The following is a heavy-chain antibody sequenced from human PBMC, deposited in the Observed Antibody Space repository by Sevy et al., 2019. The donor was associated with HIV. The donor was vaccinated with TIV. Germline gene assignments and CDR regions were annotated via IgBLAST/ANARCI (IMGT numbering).Heavy chain of an antibody. CDR1: GYTFTGYY. V-gene: IGHV1-2*02. CDR3: ARDMGSSGSYYGYFVY. Sequence: ASVRVSCKASGYTFTGYYMHWVRQAPGQGLEWMGWINPNSGGTNYAQKFQGRVTMTRDTSISTAYMELSRLGSDDTAVYYCARDMGSSGSYYGYFVYWGQGTLVTVSS. J-gene: IGHJ4*02. CDR2: INPNSGGT. D-gene: IGHD1-26*01.